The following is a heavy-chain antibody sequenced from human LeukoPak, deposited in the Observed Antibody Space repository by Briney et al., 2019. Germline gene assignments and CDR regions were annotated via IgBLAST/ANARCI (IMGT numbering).Heavy chain of an antibody. Sequence: SETLSLTCAVSGGSINNYYWSWIRQPPGKGLEWIGYIYDSGSTNYNPSLKSRVTTSLDTSKNQVSLELSSVTAADTAVYYCARDREAVAGWYNWFDPWGQGTLVTVSS. CDR1: GGSINNYY. J-gene: IGHJ5*02. V-gene: IGHV4-59*01. CDR2: IYDSGST. CDR3: ARDREAVAGWYNWFDP. D-gene: IGHD6-19*01.